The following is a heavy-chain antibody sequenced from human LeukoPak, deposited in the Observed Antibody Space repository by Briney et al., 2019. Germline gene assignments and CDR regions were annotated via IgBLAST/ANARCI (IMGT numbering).Heavy chain of an antibody. D-gene: IGHD5-18*01. V-gene: IGHV4-59*01. CDR2: IYYSGST. J-gene: IGHJ4*02. CDR1: GGSISSYY. CDR3: ARYAVDTAMVYFDY. Sequence: PSETLSLTCTVSGGSISSYYWSWIRQPPGKGLEWIGYIYYSGSTNYNPSLKSRVTISVDTSKNQFSLKLSSVTAADTAMYYCARYAVDTAMVYFDYWGQGTLVTVSS.